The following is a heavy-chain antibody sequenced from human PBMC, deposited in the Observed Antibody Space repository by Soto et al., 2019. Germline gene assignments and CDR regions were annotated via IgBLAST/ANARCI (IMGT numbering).Heavy chain of an antibody. CDR2: IYYSWST. CDR1: GGSISSYY. Sequence: QVQLQESGPGLVKPSETLSLTCTVSGGSISSYYWSWIRQPPGKGLEWIGYIYYSWSTNYNPSPKSRVTISVDTSKNQFSLKLSSVTAADTAVYYCARDYSSSPGRWFDPWGQGTLVTVSS. J-gene: IGHJ5*02. CDR3: ARDYSSSPGRWFDP. D-gene: IGHD6-6*01. V-gene: IGHV4-59*01.